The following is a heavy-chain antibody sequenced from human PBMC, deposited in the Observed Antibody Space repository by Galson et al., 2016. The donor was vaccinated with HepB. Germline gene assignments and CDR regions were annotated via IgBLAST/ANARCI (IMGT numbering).Heavy chain of an antibody. CDR3: AKDHPSGGWPAFES. V-gene: IGHV3-23*01. J-gene: IGHJ4*02. CDR1: GFSVARFA. Sequence: SLRLSCAASGFSVARFAMNWVRQTPDRGLEWVAGINNGGNSYYADSVQGRFIVSRDTSENTVHLQMNGLGAEDTARYFCAKDHPSGGWPAFESWGLGTLVTVSS. D-gene: IGHD2-15*01. CDR2: INNGGNS.